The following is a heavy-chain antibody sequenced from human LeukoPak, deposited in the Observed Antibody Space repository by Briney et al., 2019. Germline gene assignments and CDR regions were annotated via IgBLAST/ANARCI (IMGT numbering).Heavy chain of an antibody. J-gene: IGHJ4*02. V-gene: IGHV3-33*01. CDR2: IWNDGSNK. CDR1: GFTFSTYG. CDR3: ARAWYSGAWYGFDY. D-gene: IGHD6-19*01. Sequence: GTSLRLSCAASGFTFSTYGMHWVRQAPGKGLEWVAVIWNDGSNKCYADSVKGRFTISRDNSKNTLYLQMNSLRAEDTAVYYCARAWYSGAWYGFDYWGQGTLVTVSS.